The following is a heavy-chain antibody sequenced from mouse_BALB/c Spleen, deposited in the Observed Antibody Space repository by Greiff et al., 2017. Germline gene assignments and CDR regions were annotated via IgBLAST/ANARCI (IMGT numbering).Heavy chain of an antibody. Sequence: VQLKQSGPELVKPGASVKISCKASGYSFTGYFMNWVKQSHGKSLEWIGRINPYNGDTFYNQKFKGKATLTVDKSSSTAHMELLSLTSEDAAVYYCGRNYDYGSSPFAYWGQGTLVTVSA. CDR3: GRNYDYGSSPFAY. J-gene: IGHJ3*01. V-gene: IGHV1-37*01. CDR2: INPYNGDT. CDR1: GYSFTGYF. D-gene: IGHD1-1*01.